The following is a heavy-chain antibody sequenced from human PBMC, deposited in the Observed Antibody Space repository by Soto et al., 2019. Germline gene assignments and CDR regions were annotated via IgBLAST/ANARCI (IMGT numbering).Heavy chain of an antibody. J-gene: IGHJ1*01. D-gene: IGHD5-12*01. CDR1: GGSISSGGYY. Sequence: SETLSLTCTVSGGSISSGGYYWSWIRQHPGKGLEWIGYIYYSGSTYYNPSLKSRVTISVDTSKNQFSLKLSSVTAADTAVYYCATLTGGYSGYDAGPEYFQHWGQGTLVTVS. CDR2: IYYSGST. CDR3: ATLTGGYSGYDAGPEYFQH. V-gene: IGHV4-31*03.